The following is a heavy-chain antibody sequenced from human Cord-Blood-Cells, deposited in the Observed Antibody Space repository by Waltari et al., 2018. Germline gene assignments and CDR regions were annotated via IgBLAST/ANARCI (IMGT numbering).Heavy chain of an antibody. D-gene: IGHD1-26*01. CDR2: IYHSGST. CDR3: ARDQEVGAFDY. CDR1: GYPISSGYY. Sequence: QVQLQESGPGLVKPSETLSLPCAVPGYPISSGYYWGWIRQPPGKGLEWIGSIYHSGSTYYNPSLKSRVTISVDTSKNQFSLKLSSVTAADTAVYYCARDQEVGAFDYWGQGTLVTVSS. V-gene: IGHV4-38-2*02. J-gene: IGHJ4*02.